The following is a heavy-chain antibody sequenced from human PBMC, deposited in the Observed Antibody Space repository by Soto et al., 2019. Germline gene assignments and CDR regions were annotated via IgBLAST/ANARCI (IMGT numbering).Heavy chain of an antibody. CDR3: ARDNYDILTGYTKIGAFDI. CDR2: IYYSGST. J-gene: IGHJ3*02. D-gene: IGHD3-9*01. CDR1: GGSISSSSYY. Sequence: SETLSLTCTVSGGSISSSSYYWGWIRQPPGKGLEWIGSIYYSGSTYYNPSLKSRVTISVDTSKNQFSLKLSSVTAADTAVYYCARDNYDILTGYTKIGAFDIWGQGTMVTVSS. V-gene: IGHV4-39*01.